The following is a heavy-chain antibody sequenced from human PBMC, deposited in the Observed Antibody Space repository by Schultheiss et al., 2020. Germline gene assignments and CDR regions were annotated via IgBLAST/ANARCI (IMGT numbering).Heavy chain of an antibody. CDR2: ISYDGSNK. CDR3: ARDQVGGRSSPFDY. V-gene: IGHV3-30*12. J-gene: IGHJ4*02. Sequence: GGSLRLSCAASGFTFSSYGMHWVRQAPGKGLEWVAVISYDGSNKYYADSVKGRFTISRDNAKNSLYLQMNSLRAEDTAVYYCARDQVGGRSSPFDYWGQGTLVTVSA. CDR1: GFTFSSYG. D-gene: IGHD3-10*01.